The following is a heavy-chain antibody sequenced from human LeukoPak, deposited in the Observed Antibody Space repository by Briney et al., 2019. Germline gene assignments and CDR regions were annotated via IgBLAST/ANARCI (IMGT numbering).Heavy chain of an antibody. V-gene: IGHV3-21*01. CDR2: ISSGGKYI. D-gene: IGHD3-9*01. CDR3: ARDLWSEHYDILTGYYGAFDI. J-gene: IGHJ3*02. CDR1: ESTFRTYS. Sequence: GGSLRLSCAASESTFRTYSMNWVRQAPGKGLEWVSSISSGGKYIYYVDSVKGRFTISGDNAKNSLFLQMNSLRVEDTAVYYCARDLWSEHYDILTGYYGAFDIWGQGTMVTVSS.